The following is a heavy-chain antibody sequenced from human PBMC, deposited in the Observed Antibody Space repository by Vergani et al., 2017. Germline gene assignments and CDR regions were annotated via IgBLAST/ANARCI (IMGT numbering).Heavy chain of an antibody. V-gene: IGHV5-51*01. D-gene: IGHD3-22*01. CDR1: GYSFTNYW. J-gene: IGHJ4*02. CDR3: ARLYGRDSSGSKYFDY. CDR2: IHPADSDT. Sequence: EVQLVQSGAEVKKPGESLKISCQISGYSFTNYWIGLVRQMPGKGLEWMGIIHPADSDTRYSPSFQGQVTISVDKYISTAYLQRSSLRASDSAMYYCARLYGRDSSGSKYFDYWGQGTLVTVSS.